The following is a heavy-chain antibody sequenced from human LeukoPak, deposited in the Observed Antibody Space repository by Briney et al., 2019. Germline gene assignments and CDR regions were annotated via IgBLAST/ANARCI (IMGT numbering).Heavy chain of an antibody. Sequence: SETLSLTCTVSGGSISSSYWSWIRQPPGKGLEWIGYIHYSGSTSYNPSLKSRVTILVDTSKNQFSLKLSSVTAADTAVYYCARHERDASLDHALDIWGQGTMVTVSS. CDR3: ARHERDASLDHALDI. CDR1: GGSISSSY. J-gene: IGHJ3*02. D-gene: IGHD5-24*01. CDR2: IHYSGST. V-gene: IGHV4-59*08.